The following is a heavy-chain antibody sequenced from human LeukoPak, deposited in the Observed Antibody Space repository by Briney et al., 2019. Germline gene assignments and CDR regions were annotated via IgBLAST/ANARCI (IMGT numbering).Heavy chain of an antibody. J-gene: IGHJ4*02. V-gene: IGHV3-23*01. CDR3: AKVRRGYCSSTSCYVWDY. Sequence: GGSLRLSCAASGFTFSSYAMSWVRQAPGKGLEWVSAISGSGGSTCYADSVKGRFTISRDNSKNTLYLQMNSLRAEDTAVYYCAKVRRGYCSSTSCYVWDYWGQGTLVTVSS. D-gene: IGHD2-2*01. CDR1: GFTFSSYA. CDR2: ISGSGGST.